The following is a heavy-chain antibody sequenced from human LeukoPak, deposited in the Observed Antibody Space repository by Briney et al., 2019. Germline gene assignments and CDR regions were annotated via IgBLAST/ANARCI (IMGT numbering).Heavy chain of an antibody. CDR1: GFTFNKYP. CDR3: AKDFDSGGSYAGDHTHN. J-gene: IGHJ4*02. V-gene: IGHV3-23*01. CDR2: LSYSGAT. D-gene: IGHD3-22*01. Sequence: HSGGSLRLSCAGSGFTFNKYPINWVRQAPGKGLEWISTLSYSGATHYADSVKGRFTISRDNAKDTVYLQMNSLRPEDTAIYFCAKDFDSGGSYAGDHTHNWGQGTLVTVSS.